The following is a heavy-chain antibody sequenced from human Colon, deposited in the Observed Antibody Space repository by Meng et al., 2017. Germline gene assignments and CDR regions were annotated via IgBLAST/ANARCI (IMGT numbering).Heavy chain of an antibody. CDR1: CDSITSYIL. Sequence: QLQLQDPGPRLVKPSGNLSLTCTFSCDSITSYILWSWVRQPPGKGLEWIGEVYHRGDTNYNPSLKSRVVISVDRSKNQFSLNLSSVTAADTAVYYCGRDQGRQLINHWGQGTLVTVSS. J-gene: IGHJ4*02. V-gene: IGHV4-4*02. CDR2: VYHRGDT. CDR3: GRDQGRQLINH. D-gene: IGHD1-1*01.